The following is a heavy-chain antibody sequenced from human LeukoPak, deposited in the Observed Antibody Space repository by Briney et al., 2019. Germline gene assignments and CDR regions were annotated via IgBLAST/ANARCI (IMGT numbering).Heavy chain of an antibody. V-gene: IGHV4-59*01. CDR2: SYYSGST. CDR1: GGSISSYY. Sequence: SETLSLTCTVSGGSISSYYWSWIRQPPGKGLEWIGYSYYSGSTSYNPSLKSRVTISVDTSKNQFSLKLSSVTAADTAVYYCARDRVDCSSTSCYGVGYYYYGMDVWGKGTTVTVSS. CDR3: ARDRVDCSSTSCYGVGYYYYGMDV. D-gene: IGHD2-2*01. J-gene: IGHJ6*04.